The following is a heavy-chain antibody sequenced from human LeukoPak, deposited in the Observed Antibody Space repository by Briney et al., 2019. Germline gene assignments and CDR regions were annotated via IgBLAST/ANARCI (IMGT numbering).Heavy chain of an antibody. CDR2: ISGSGGST. J-gene: IGHJ4*02. CDR3: AKDPRYTGSTYFDY. V-gene: IGHV3-23*01. D-gene: IGHD2-2*02. CDR1: GFTFSSYA. Sequence: PGGSLRLSCAGSGFTFSSYAMSWVRQAPGKGLEWVSAISGSGGSTYYADSVKGRFTISRDNSKNTLYLQMNSLRAEDTAVYYCAKDPRYTGSTYFDYWGQGTLVTVSS.